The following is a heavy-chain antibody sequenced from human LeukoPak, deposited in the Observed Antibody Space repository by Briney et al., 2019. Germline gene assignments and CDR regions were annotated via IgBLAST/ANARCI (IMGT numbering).Heavy chain of an antibody. CDR1: GGSISSGDDY. D-gene: IGHD3-9*01. CDR3: AVRDILTGYLGDDIDY. Sequence: SQTLSLTCTVSGGSISSGDDYWSWIRQSPGKGLEWIGYIYHSGTTYYNPSLKSRVTISVDTSKNQFSLKLSSVTAADTAVYYCAVRDILTGYLGDDIDYWGQGTLVTVSS. J-gene: IGHJ4*02. CDR2: IYHSGTT. V-gene: IGHV4-30-4*01.